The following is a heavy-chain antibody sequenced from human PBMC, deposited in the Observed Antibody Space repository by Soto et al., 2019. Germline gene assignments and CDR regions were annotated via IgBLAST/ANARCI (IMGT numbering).Heavy chain of an antibody. J-gene: IGHJ5*02. CDR3: TTDWGGMIAARLAPGA. D-gene: IGHD6-6*01. Sequence: EVQLVESGGGLVKPGGSLRLSCAASGFTFSNAWMSWVRQAPGKGLEWVGRIKSKTDGGTTDYAAPVKGRFTISRDDSKNTLDLQMNSLKTGDTAVYYCTTDWGGMIAARLAPGAWGQGTLVTVSS. CDR2: IKSKTDGGTT. CDR1: GFTFSNAW. V-gene: IGHV3-15*01.